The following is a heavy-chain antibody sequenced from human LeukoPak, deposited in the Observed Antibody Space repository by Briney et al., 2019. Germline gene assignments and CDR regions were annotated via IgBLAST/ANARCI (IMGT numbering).Heavy chain of an antibody. D-gene: IGHD1-14*01. J-gene: IGHJ3*02. V-gene: IGHV4-59*01. Sequence: SETLSLTCTVSGDSINNYYLTWIRQPPGKGLECLGYIYYTGSTTYNPSLKSRVTISVDTSKNQLSLKLSSVIVADTAVYYCARRARLSGGFDIWGQGTMVTVSS. CDR3: ARRARLSGGFDI. CDR1: GDSINNYY. CDR2: IYYTGST.